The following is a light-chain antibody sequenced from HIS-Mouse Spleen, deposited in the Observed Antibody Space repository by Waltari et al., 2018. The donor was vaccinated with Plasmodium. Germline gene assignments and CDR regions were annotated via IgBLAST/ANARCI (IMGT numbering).Light chain of an antibody. Sequence: SYELTQPPSVSVSPGQTARITCSGDALPKKYAYWYQQKSGQAPVLVIYEDSKRPSGILERFSGSSSGTRATLTISGAQVEDEADYYCYSTDSSGNHRVFGGGTKLTVL. CDR3: YSTDSSGNHRV. CDR1: ALPKKY. CDR2: EDS. V-gene: IGLV3-10*01. J-gene: IGLJ3*02.